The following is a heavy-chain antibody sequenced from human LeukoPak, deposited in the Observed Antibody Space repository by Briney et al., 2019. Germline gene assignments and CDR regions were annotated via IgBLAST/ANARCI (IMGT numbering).Heavy chain of an antibody. J-gene: IGHJ4*02. Sequence: GGSLRLSCAASGYTFSSYWMHWVRQAPGKGLAWVSRITSDGRSTSHADSVKGRFTTSRDNAKNTLYLQMNSLRDEDTAVYYCASGASTYYGKWGQGTLVTVSS. D-gene: IGHD2/OR15-2a*01. CDR1: GYTFSSYW. CDR2: ITSDGRST. CDR3: ASGASTYYGK. V-gene: IGHV3-74*01.